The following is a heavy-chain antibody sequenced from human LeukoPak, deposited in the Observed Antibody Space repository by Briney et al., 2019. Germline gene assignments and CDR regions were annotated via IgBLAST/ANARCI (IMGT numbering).Heavy chain of an antibody. CDR2: IYYSGST. CDR3: ARVLYYYDSSGYHTLPNWFDP. CDR1: GGSISSYC. V-gene: IGHV4-59*01. J-gene: IGHJ5*02. Sequence: SETLSLTCTVSGGSISSYCWSWIRQPPGKGLEWIGYIYYSGSTNHNPSLKSRVTISVDTSKNQFSLKLSSVTAADTAVYYCARVLYYYDSSGYHTLPNWFDPWGQGTLVTVSS. D-gene: IGHD3-22*01.